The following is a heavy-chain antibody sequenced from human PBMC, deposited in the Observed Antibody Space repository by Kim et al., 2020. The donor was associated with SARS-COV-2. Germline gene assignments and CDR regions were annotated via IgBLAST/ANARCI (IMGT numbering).Heavy chain of an antibody. CDR3: ASDGGLRAYYYYGMDV. J-gene: IGHJ6*02. Sequence: ASVKVSCKASGYTFTSYGISWVRQAPGQGLEWMGWISAYNGNTNYAQKLQGRVTMTTDTSTSTAYMELRSLRSDDTAVYYCASDGGLRAYYYYGMDVWGQGTTVTVSS. CDR2: ISAYNGNT. CDR1: GYTFTSYG. V-gene: IGHV1-18*01. D-gene: IGHD3-16*01.